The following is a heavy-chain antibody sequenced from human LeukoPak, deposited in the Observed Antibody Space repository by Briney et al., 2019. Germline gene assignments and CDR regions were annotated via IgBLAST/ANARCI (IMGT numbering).Heavy chain of an antibody. CDR2: ISSSSDTI. CDR3: ARDPASGGFDS. Sequence: PGGSLRLSCAASGFTFSSYGMNWVRQAPGKGLEWVSYISSSSDTIYYADSVKGRFTISRDNAKRSLYLQMNSLSDEDTAVYYCARDPASGGFDSWGQGILVTVSS. J-gene: IGHJ4*02. D-gene: IGHD2-15*01. V-gene: IGHV3-48*02. CDR1: GFTFSSYG.